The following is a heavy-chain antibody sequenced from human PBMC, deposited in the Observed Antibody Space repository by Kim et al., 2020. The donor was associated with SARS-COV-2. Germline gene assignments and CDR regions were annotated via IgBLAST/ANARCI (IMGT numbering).Heavy chain of an antibody. J-gene: IGHJ5*02. CDR3: ARQEYTSSSRLFDP. D-gene: IGHD6-6*01. V-gene: IGHV5-51*01. Sequence: YSPSFQGQVTISADKSINTVYLQWSSLKASDSDIYYCARQEYTSSSRLFDPWGQGTLVTVSS.